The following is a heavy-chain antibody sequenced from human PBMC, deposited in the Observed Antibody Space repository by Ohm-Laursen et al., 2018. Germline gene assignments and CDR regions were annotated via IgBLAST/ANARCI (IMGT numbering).Heavy chain of an antibody. Sequence: SETLSLTCTVSGGSISSYYWSWIRQPPGKGLEWIGHIYYSGSTNYNPSLKSRVTISVDTSKNQFSLKLSSVTAADTAVYYCARGRYYGDYPYYFDYWGQGTLVTVSS. CDR3: ARGRYYGDYPYYFDY. CDR2: IYYSGST. J-gene: IGHJ4*02. CDR1: GGSISSYY. D-gene: IGHD4-17*01. V-gene: IGHV4-59*01.